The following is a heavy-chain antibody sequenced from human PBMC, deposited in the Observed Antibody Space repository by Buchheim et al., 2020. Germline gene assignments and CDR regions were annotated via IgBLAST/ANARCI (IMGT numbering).Heavy chain of an antibody. Sequence: QVQLVQSGAEVKKPGASVKVSCKASGYTFTSYYMHWVRQAPGQGLEWMGIINPNSGGTSYAQKFQGRVTMTRDTSTSTVYIELSSLRAEDTAVYYCARMDILDYGMDVWGQGTT. D-gene: IGHD2-2*03. CDR2: INPNSGGT. CDR1: GYTFTSYY. V-gene: IGHV1-46*03. CDR3: ARMDILDYGMDV. J-gene: IGHJ6*02.